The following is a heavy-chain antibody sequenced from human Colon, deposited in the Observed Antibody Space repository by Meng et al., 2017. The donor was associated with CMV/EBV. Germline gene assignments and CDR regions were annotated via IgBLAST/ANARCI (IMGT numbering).Heavy chain of an antibody. CDR2: IYYSGST. Sequence: SETLSLTCTVSGGSISSGDYYWSWIRQPPGKGLERIGYIYYSGSTYYNPSLKSRVTISVDTSKNQFSLKLSSVTAADTAVYYCARKTSRYCSSTSCYPYGMDVWGQGTTVTVSS. CDR1: GGSISSGDYY. D-gene: IGHD2-2*01. V-gene: IGHV4-30-4*08. J-gene: IGHJ6*02. CDR3: ARKTSRYCSSTSCYPYGMDV.